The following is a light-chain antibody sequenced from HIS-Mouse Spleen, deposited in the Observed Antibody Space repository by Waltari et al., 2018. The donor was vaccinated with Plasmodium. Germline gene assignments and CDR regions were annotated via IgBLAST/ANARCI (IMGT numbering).Light chain of an antibody. V-gene: IGKV3-15*01. CDR1: QSVSSN. J-gene: IGKJ3*01. CDR3: QQYNNWSFT. CDR2: GAS. Sequence: EIVMTQSQATLSVSPGESATLSCSASQSVSSNLAWYQQKPGQAPRLLTYGASTRATGIPARFSGSGSGTEFTLTISSLQSEDFAVYYCQQYNNWSFTFGPGTKVDIK.